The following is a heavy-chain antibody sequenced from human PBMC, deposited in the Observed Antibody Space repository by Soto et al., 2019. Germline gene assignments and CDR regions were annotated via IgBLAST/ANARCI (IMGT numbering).Heavy chain of an antibody. CDR1: AYTFTSYD. Sequence: ASVKVSCKASAYTFTSYDINWVRQATGQGLEWMGWMNPNSGNTGYAQKFQGRVTMTRNTSISTAYMELSSLRSEDTAVYYCARGRYYDFWSGSNWFDPWGQGTLVTVS. CDR3: ARGRYYDFWSGSNWFDP. D-gene: IGHD3-3*01. CDR2: MNPNSGNT. J-gene: IGHJ5*02. V-gene: IGHV1-8*01.